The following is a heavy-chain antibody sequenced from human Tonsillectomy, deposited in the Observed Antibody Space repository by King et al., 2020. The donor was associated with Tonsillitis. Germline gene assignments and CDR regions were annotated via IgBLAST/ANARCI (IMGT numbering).Heavy chain of an antibody. CDR3: ACLTVNYDYVWGSYRSAYYFDY. CDR1: GGSISSSSYY. J-gene: IGHJ4*02. V-gene: IGHV4-39*07. CDR2: IYYSGST. D-gene: IGHD3-16*02. Sequence: QLQESGPGLVKPSETLSLTCTVSGGSISSSSYYWGWIRQPPGKGLEWIGSIYYSGSTYYNPSLKSRVTISVDTSKNQFSLKLSSVTAADTAVYYCACLTVNYDYVWGSYRSAYYFDYWGQGTLVTVSS.